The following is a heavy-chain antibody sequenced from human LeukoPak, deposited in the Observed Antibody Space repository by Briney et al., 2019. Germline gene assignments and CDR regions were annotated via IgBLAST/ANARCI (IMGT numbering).Heavy chain of an antibody. CDR1: GYTFTSYA. D-gene: IGHD4/OR15-4a*01. CDR2: INAGNGNT. V-gene: IGHV1-3*01. J-gene: IGHJ4*02. Sequence: ASVKVSCKASGYTFTSYAMHWVRQAPGQRLEWMGWINAGNGNTKYSQKFQGRVTITRNTSISIAYMELTSLRSDDTAVYYCAREGANSRDYWGQGTLVTVSS. CDR3: AREGANSRDY.